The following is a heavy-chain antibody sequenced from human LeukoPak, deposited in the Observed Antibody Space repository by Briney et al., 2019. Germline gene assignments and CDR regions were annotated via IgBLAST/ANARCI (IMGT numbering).Heavy chain of an antibody. Sequence: TGGSLRLSCLVSGFTFKNYWMSWIRQAPGKGLEWVATIKEDGSQKDYVDFVKGRFTISRDNAKNSLYLQMNSLRAEDTAVYYCAGRRVGATQKYFDYWGQGTLVTVSS. D-gene: IGHD1-26*01. V-gene: IGHV3-7*01. CDR3: AGRRVGATQKYFDY. J-gene: IGHJ4*02. CDR2: IKEDGSQK. CDR1: GFTFKNYW.